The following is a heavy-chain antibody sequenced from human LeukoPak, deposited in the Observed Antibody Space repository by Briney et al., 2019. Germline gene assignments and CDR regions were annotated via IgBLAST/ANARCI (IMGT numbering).Heavy chain of an antibody. V-gene: IGHV3-73*01. CDR3: TRNIDFWSGYYPSFEYYFDY. Sequence: PGGSLRLSCAASGFTFSGSAMHWVRQASGKGLEWVGRIRSKANSYATAYAASVKGRFTISRDDSKNTAYLQMNSLKTEDTAVYYCTRNIDFWSGYYPSFEYYFDYWGQGTLVTVSS. CDR1: GFTFSGSA. J-gene: IGHJ4*02. D-gene: IGHD3-3*01. CDR2: IRSKANSYAT.